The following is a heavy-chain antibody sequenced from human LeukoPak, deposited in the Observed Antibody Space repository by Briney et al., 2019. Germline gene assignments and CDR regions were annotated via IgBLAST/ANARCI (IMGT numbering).Heavy chain of an antibody. V-gene: IGHV1-46*01. CDR3: ARNITIFGVVSYYYGMDV. CDR2: INPTGGST. D-gene: IGHD3-3*01. CDR1: GYAFPSYF. Sequence: ASVKVSCKASGYAFPSYFMHWVRQAPGQGLEWMGIINPTGGSTTYAQKFQGRVTMTRDTSTSTAYMELRSLRSDDTAVYYCARNITIFGVVSYYYGMDVWGQGITVTVSS. J-gene: IGHJ6*02.